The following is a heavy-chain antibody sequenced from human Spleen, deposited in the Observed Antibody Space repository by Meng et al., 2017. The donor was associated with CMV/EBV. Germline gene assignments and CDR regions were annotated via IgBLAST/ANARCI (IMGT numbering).Heavy chain of an antibody. D-gene: IGHD1-1*01. CDR3: ARDPRYGAEGY. V-gene: IGHV3-21*01. Sequence: EVQLVESGGXLVKRGGSXRLYCAASGFTFSSYSMNWVRQAPGKGLEWVSSISSSSSYIYYADSVKGRFTISRDNAKNSLYLQMNSLRAEDTAVYYCARDPRYGAEGYWGQGTLVTVSS. J-gene: IGHJ4*02. CDR2: ISSSSSYI. CDR1: GFTFSSYS.